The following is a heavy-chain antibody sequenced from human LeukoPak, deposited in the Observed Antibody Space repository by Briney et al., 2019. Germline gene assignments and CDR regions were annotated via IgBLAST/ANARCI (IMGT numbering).Heavy chain of an antibody. J-gene: IGHJ4*02. CDR1: GGSISNYY. D-gene: IGHD2-2*01. V-gene: IGHV4-59*01. CDR2: IYYNGST. CDR3: ARTDRLLGYCSSTSCFFPPDC. Sequence: SETLSLTCTVSGGSISNYYWSWIRQPPGKGLEWIGYIYYNGSTNYNPSLKSRVTISVDTSKNQFSLKLTFVTTADTAVYYCARTDRLLGYCSSTSCFFPPDCWGQGTLVTVSS.